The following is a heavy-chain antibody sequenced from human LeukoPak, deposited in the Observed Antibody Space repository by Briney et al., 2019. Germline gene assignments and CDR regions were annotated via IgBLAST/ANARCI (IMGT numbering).Heavy chain of an antibody. CDR1: GFTFSSYA. V-gene: IGHV3-30-3*01. D-gene: IGHD3-10*01. J-gene: IGHJ4*02. CDR3: ARDLQGSLDY. Sequence: PGGSLRLSCAASGFTFSSYAMHWVRQAPGKGLEWVAVISYDGSNKYYADSVKGRFTISRDNSKNTLYLQMNSLRAEDTAVYYCARDLQGSLDYWGQGTLVTVSS. CDR2: ISYDGSNK.